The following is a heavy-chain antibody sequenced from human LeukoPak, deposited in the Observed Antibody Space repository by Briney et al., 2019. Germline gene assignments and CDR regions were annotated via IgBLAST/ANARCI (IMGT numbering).Heavy chain of an antibody. CDR3: ARIGEYQLLFRVGYFDY. CDR2: IKQDGSEK. D-gene: IGHD2-2*01. Sequence: GGSLRLSCAASGFTFSSYWMSWVRQAPGKGLEWVAYIKQDGSEKYYVDSVKGRFTISRDNAKNSLYLQMNSLRAEDTAVYYCARIGEYQLLFRVGYFDYWGQGTLVTVSS. CDR1: GFTFSSYW. V-gene: IGHV3-7*01. J-gene: IGHJ4*02.